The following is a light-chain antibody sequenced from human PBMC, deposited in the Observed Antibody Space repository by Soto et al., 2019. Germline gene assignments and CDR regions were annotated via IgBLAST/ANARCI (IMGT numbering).Light chain of an antibody. CDR1: QSVSSN. CDR3: KQYNNWWK. CDR2: GAS. Sequence: EIVMTQSPATLSVSPGERATLSCRASQSVSSNLAWYQQKPGQAPRLLIYGASTRPTRIPARFSCRGSGKEIPLTLSTLQSEDGAVYYRKQYNNWWKFDQGATVDIK. V-gene: IGKV3-15*01. J-gene: IGKJ1*01.